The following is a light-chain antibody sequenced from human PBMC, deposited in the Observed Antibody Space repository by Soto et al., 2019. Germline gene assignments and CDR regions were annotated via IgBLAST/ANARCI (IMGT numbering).Light chain of an antibody. Sequence: QSALTQPRSVSGSPGQSVTISCTGTSSDVGGYNYVSWYQQHPGKAPKLMIYDVSKRPSGVPDRFSGSKSGNTASLTISGLQAEDEADYYCCSYAGSYTFAVFGGETKLTVL. CDR2: DVS. CDR3: CSYAGSYTFAV. J-gene: IGLJ2*01. V-gene: IGLV2-11*01. CDR1: SSDVGGYNY.